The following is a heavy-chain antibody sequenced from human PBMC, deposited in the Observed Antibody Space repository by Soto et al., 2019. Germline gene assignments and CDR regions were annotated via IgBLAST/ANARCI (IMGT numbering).Heavy chain of an antibody. CDR2: ISYDGNTK. CDR3: AKDPRYCSGGTCFPEGEHWLDS. J-gene: IGHJ5*01. Sequence: GGSLRLSCAASGFTFTNHAMHWVRQGPGKGLEWVAVISYDGNTKFYTDSLKGRFSISRDNSKNTLYLQMNSLRAEDTAVYYCAKDPRYCSGGTCFPEGEHWLDSWGQGTLVTVSS. D-gene: IGHD2-15*01. V-gene: IGHV3-30-3*01. CDR1: GFTFTNHA.